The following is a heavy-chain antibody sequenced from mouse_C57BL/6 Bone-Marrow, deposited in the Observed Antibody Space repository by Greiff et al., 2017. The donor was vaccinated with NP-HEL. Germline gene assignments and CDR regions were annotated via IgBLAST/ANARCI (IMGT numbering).Heavy chain of an antibody. CDR3: AKTTVVADWYFDV. CDR1: GYTFTSYW. J-gene: IGHJ1*03. V-gene: IGHV1-72*01. D-gene: IGHD1-1*01. Sequence: QVQLQQPGAELVKPGASVKLSCKASGYTFTSYWMHWVKQRPGRGLEWIGRIDPNRGGTKYNEKFKSKATLTVDKTSSTAYMQLSSLTSEDSAVYYCAKTTVVADWYFDVWGTGTTVTVSS. CDR2: IDPNRGGT.